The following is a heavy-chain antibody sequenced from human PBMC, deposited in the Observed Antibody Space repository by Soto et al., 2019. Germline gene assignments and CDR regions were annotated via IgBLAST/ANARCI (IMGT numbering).Heavy chain of an antibody. J-gene: IGHJ6*02. CDR1: GGSISSYY. D-gene: IGHD6-13*01. V-gene: IGHV4-59*01. CDR2: IYYSGST. Sequence: PSETLSLTCTVSGGSISSYYWSWIRQPPGKGLEWIGYIYYSGSTNYNPSLKSRVTISVDTSKNQFSLKLSSVTAADTAVYYCARVISSSWFEVGRGMDVWGRGTTVTVSS. CDR3: ARVISSSWFEVGRGMDV.